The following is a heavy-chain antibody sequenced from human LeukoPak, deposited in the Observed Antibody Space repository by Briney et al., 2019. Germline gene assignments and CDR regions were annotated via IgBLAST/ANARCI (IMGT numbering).Heavy chain of an antibody. CDR1: GDSVSSNSAA. Sequence: SQTLSLTCAISGDSVSSNSAAWNWIRQSPSRGLEWLGRTYYRSKWYNDYAVSVKSRITINPDTSKNQFSLQLNSVTPEDTAVYYCAREPESDSSSWYNWFDPWGQGTLVTVSS. D-gene: IGHD6-13*01. J-gene: IGHJ5*02. CDR3: AREPESDSSSWYNWFDP. V-gene: IGHV6-1*01. CDR2: TYYRSKWYN.